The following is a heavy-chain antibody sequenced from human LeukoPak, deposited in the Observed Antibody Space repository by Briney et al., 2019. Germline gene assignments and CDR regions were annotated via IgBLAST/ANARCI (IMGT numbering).Heavy chain of an antibody. D-gene: IGHD6-6*01. J-gene: IGHJ4*02. CDR3: ARGGYSSSSRFDY. V-gene: IGHV3-21*01. CDR1: GFTFSSYS. CDR2: IGSSSSYI. Sequence: GGSLRLSCAASGFTFSSYSMNWVRQAPGKGLEWVSSIGSSSSYIYYADSVKGRFTISRDNAKNSLYLQMNSLRAEDTAVYYCARGGYSSSSRFDYWGQGTLVTVSS.